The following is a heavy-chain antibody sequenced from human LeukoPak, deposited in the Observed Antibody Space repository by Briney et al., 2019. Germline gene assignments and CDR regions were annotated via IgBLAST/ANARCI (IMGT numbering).Heavy chain of an antibody. CDR3: ATGSTGGNYYCYYMDV. CDR2: ISSSSSYI. J-gene: IGHJ6*03. Sequence: KPGGSLRLSCAASGFTFSSYSMNWVRQAPGKGLEWVSSISSSSSYIYYADSVKGRFTISRDNAKNSLYLQMNSLRAEDTAVYYCATGSTGGNYYCYYMDVWGKGTTVTVSS. CDR1: GFTFSSYS. V-gene: IGHV3-21*01. D-gene: IGHD5/OR15-5a*01.